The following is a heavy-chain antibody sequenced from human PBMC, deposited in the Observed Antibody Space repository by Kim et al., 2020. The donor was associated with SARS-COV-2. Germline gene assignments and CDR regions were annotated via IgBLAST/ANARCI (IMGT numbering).Heavy chain of an antibody. CDR3: TRAIIGTNTFDS. CDR2: VNTDGSDT. CDR1: GFTFSTFW. V-gene: IGHV3-74*01. J-gene: IGHJ4*02. Sequence: GGSLRLSCEASGFTFSTFWMDWVRQDPGKGLVWVSRVNTDGSDTSYADSVKGRFTISRDNAKNTLYLQMNSLRADDTAVYYCTRAIIGTNTFDSWGQGTL. D-gene: IGHD1-7*01.